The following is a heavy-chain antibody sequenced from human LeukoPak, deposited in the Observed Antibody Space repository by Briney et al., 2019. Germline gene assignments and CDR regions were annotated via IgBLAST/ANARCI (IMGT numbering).Heavy chain of an antibody. J-gene: IGHJ4*02. CDR3: AKGLRHNWDYSVDC. CDR2: IWNDGTNR. CDR1: GFSFSNYG. V-gene: IGHV3-33*03. Sequence: GGSLRLSCEASGFSFSNYGMHWVRQAPGKGLEWVAAIWNDGTNRNYGDSVKGRFTVSRDNSKNTLYLQMSSLRAEDTAVYYCAKGLRHNWDYSVDCWGQGTLVTVS. D-gene: IGHD1-7*01.